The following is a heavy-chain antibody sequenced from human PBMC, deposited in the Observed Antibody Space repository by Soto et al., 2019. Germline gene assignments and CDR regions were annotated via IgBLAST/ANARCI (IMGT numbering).Heavy chain of an antibody. D-gene: IGHD3-16*01. CDR3: AKTAGYDYVWGSSGLDP. Sequence: SLRLSCAASGFTFRNYGMNWVRQAPGKGLEWVSYIGIGSSTKYYADSVKGRFTISRDKSKNTLYLQMNSLRAEDTAVYYCAKTAGYDYVWGSSGLDPWGQGALVTVSS. V-gene: IGHV3-48*01. CDR2: IGIGSSTK. CDR1: GFTFRNYG. J-gene: IGHJ5*02.